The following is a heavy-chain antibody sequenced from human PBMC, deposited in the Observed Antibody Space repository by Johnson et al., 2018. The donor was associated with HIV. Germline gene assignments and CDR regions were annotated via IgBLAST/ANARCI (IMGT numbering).Heavy chain of an antibody. Sequence: QVQLVESGGGVVQPGRSLRLSCAASEFTFSSYCMHWVRQAPGKGLEWVAVISYDGGSKYYADSVKGRFTISRDNSKNTLYLQMNSLRTEDTAVYYCSRYWLLEVFTDAFDIWGQGTKVIVSS. CDR3: SRYWLLEVFTDAFDI. CDR2: ISYDGGSK. J-gene: IGHJ3*02. CDR1: EFTFSSYC. V-gene: IGHV3-30*03. D-gene: IGHD3-22*01.